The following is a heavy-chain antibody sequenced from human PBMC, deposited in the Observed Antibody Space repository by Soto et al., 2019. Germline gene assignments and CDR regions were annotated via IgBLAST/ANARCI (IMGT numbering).Heavy chain of an antibody. Sequence: EVELVESGGGLVQAGGSLIVSCGVYGFTSSDHYMDWVRQAPGTGLEWVGRTANKRSRYSTEYAAYVKGRFIISRDDSKNSVYLQMNSLKIEDTAVYYCARAGFGHDLDVWGQGTTVTISS. V-gene: IGHV3-72*01. CDR1: GFTSSDHY. J-gene: IGHJ6*02. D-gene: IGHD3-16*01. CDR2: TANKRSRYST. CDR3: ARAGFGHDLDV.